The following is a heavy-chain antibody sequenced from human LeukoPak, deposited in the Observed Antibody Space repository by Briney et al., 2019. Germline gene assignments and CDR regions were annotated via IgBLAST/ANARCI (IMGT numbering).Heavy chain of an antibody. CDR1: GYTFTSYG. D-gene: IGHD6-6*01. V-gene: IGHV1-18*01. CDR3: ARVIAARPHPPFLVHYYYYYMDV. J-gene: IGHJ6*03. Sequence: GASVKVSCKASGYTFTSYGISWVRQAPGQGLEWMGWISAYNGNTNYAQKLQGRVTMTTDTSTSTAYMELRSLRSDDTAVYYCARVIAARPHPPFLVHYYYYYMDVWGKGTTVTVSS. CDR2: ISAYNGNT.